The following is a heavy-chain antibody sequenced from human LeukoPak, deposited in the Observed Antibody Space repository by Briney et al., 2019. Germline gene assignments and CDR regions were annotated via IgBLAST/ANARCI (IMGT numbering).Heavy chain of an antibody. V-gene: IGHV1-3*01. J-gene: IGHJ4*02. D-gene: IGHD5-12*01. CDR2: INAGNGNT. CDR3: ARALWNSGYPLDY. Sequence: ASVKVSCKASGGTFTNYAMHWVRQAPGQRLEWMGWINAGNGNTKYSQKFQGRVTITRDTSASTAYMELSSLRSEDTAIYYCARALWNSGYPLDYWGQGTLVTVSS. CDR1: GGTFTNYA.